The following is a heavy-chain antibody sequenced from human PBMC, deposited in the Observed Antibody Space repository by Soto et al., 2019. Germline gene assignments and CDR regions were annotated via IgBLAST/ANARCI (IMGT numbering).Heavy chain of an antibody. D-gene: IGHD3-9*01. Sequence: LRKTPGQGLEWMGWISSYNGNTNYAQKLQGRVTMTTDTSTTTAYMELRSLRSDDTAVYYCARQSRPPALLTGYYRRFDFWGQGTMVTVSS. CDR3: ARQSRPPALLTGYYRRFDF. V-gene: IGHV1-18*01. J-gene: IGHJ3*01. CDR2: ISSYNGNT.